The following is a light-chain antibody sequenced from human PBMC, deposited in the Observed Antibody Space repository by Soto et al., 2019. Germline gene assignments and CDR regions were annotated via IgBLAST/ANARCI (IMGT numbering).Light chain of an antibody. Sequence: DIPMTQSPSTLSASVGDRVTITCRASQKIINYLAWYQQKPGKAPKLLIYTASSLETGVPSRFSGSGSGTEFTLTVSSLHPDDFGTYYCQQYNIYPWTFGQGTKVEI. CDR1: QKIINY. J-gene: IGKJ1*01. CDR2: TAS. CDR3: QQYNIYPWT. V-gene: IGKV1-5*03.